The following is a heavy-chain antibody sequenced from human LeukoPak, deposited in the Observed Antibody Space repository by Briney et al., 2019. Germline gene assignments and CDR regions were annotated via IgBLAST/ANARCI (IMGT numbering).Heavy chain of an antibody. Sequence: SETLSLTCAVYGGSFSGYYWSWIRQPPGKGLEWIGEINHSGSTNYNPSLKSRVTISVDTSKNQFSLKLSSVTAADTAVYYCARGLGVNYYDSSGSDYWGQGTLVTVSS. J-gene: IGHJ4*02. CDR3: ARGLGVNYYDSSGSDY. CDR1: GGSFSGYY. CDR2: INHSGST. D-gene: IGHD3-22*01. V-gene: IGHV4-34*01.